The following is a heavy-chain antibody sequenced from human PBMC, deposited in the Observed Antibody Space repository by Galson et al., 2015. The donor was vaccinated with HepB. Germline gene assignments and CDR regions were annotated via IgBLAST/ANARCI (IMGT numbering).Heavy chain of an antibody. V-gene: IGHV1-18*01. D-gene: IGHD5-18*01. CDR1: GGTFSSYA. CDR3: ARDEGPDVDTAMVTGGNWFDL. CDR2: ISAYNGNT. Sequence: SVKVSCKASGGTFSSYAISWVRQAPGQGLEWMGWISAYNGNTNYAQKLQGRVTMTTDTSTSTAYMELRSLRSDDTAVYYCARDEGPDVDTAMVTGGNWFDLWGQGTLVTVSS. J-gene: IGHJ5*02.